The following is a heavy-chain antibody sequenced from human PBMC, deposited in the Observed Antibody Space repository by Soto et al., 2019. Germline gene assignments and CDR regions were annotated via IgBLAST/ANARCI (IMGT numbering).Heavy chain of an antibody. J-gene: IGHJ6*02. CDR1: GYPFTHYG. D-gene: IGHD3-16*01. CDR3: ARDQSFDRTYYYGMDV. Sequence: ASVKVSCKSSGYPFTHYGITWIRQARGQGLEWMGWISPFNGNTNYGQTLQGRVTLTTETSTSTVYMELRSLRSDDTAVYYCARDQSFDRTYYYGMDVWGHGTTVTVSS. V-gene: IGHV1-18*01. CDR2: ISPFNGNT.